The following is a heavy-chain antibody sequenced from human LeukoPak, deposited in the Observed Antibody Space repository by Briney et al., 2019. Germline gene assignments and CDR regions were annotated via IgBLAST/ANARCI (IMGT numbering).Heavy chain of an antibody. D-gene: IGHD2-2*01. Sequence: GGSLRLSCAASGFTFSSYAMHWVRQAPGKGLEYVSAISSNGGSTYYANSVKGRFTISRDNSKNTLYLQMGSLRAGDMAVYYCARGFRPNIVVVPAPSPFDYWGQGTLVTVSS. V-gene: IGHV3-64*01. CDR1: GFTFSSYA. J-gene: IGHJ4*02. CDR3: ARGFRPNIVVVPAPSPFDY. CDR2: ISSNGGST.